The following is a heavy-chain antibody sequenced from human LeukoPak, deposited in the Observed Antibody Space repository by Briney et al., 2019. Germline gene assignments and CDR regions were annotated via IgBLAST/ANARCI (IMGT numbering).Heavy chain of an antibody. CDR2: ISSSSTI. Sequence: PGGSLRLSCAASGFTFSSYEMNWVRQAPGKGLEWVSYISSSSTIYYADSVKGRFTISRDNAKNSLYLQMNSLRAEDTAVYYCAKAPYSSGWYGDYWGQGTLVTVSS. D-gene: IGHD6-19*01. CDR1: GFTFSSYE. V-gene: IGHV3-48*03. CDR3: AKAPYSSGWYGDY. J-gene: IGHJ4*02.